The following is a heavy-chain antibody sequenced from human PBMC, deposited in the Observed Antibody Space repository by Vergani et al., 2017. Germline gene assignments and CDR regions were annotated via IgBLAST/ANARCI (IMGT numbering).Heavy chain of an antibody. D-gene: IGHD2/OR15-2a*01. J-gene: IGHJ3*02. CDR1: GGSISSSSYY. CDR2: IYYSGST. V-gene: IGHV4-39*01. Sequence: QLQLQESGPGLVKPSETLSLTCTVSGGSISSSSYYWGWLRQPPGKGLEWIGSIYYSGSTYYNPSLKSRVTISVATSKNQFSLKLSSVTAADTAVYYCARYYLDAFDIWGQGTMVTVSS. CDR3: ARYYLDAFDI.